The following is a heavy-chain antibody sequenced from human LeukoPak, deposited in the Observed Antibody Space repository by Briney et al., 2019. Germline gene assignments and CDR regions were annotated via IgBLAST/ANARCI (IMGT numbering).Heavy chain of an antibody. V-gene: IGHV4-39*07. CDR1: GDSISTGSYY. J-gene: IGHJ6*03. Sequence: SETLSLTCTVSGDSISTGSYYWGWIRQPPGKGLEWIGSIYHTGNTYYNPSLRSRATISVDTSKNHFSLKLNSVTAADTAVYYCARGTVYSRSPLECYYYMDVWGKGATVTVSS. CDR3: ARGTVYSRSPLECYYYMDV. CDR2: IYHTGNT. D-gene: IGHD3-3*01.